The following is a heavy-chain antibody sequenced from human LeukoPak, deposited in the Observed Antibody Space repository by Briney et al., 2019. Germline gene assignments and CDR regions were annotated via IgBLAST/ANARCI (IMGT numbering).Heavy chain of an antibody. J-gene: IGHJ4*01. D-gene: IGHD5-18*01. CDR1: GFTFSSYS. V-gene: IGHV3-48*01. CDR3: ARQQDTTNPAY. CDR2: ISTSSSTI. Sequence: PGGSLRLSCAASGFTFSSYSMNWVRQAPGKGLEWVSYISTSSSTIYYADSVKGRFTISRDNAKNSLYLQMNSLRAEDTAVYFCARQQDTTNPAYWGQGTLVTVSS.